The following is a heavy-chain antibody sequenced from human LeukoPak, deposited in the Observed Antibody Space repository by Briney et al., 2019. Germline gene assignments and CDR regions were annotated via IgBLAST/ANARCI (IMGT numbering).Heavy chain of an antibody. CDR1: GGSISSYY. CDR3: ARHPVYSSASTRSYYFDY. CDR2: IYYSGRT. J-gene: IGHJ4*02. V-gene: IGHV4-59*01. D-gene: IGHD6-19*01. Sequence: SETLSLTCTVSGGSISSYYWSWIRQPPGKGLEWIGYIYYSGRTNYNPSLKSRVTISVDTSKNQFSLKLSSVTAADTAVYYCARHPVYSSASTRSYYFDYWGQGTLVTVSS.